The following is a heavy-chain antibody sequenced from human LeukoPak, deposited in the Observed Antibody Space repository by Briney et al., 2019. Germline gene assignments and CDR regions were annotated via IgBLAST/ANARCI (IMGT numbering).Heavy chain of an antibody. D-gene: IGHD4-17*01. CDR3: AKFPTVTTEYWFDP. J-gene: IGHJ5*02. V-gene: IGHV3-64*04. Sequence: GGSLRLSCAASGFTFSSYAMHWVRQAPGKGLEYVSAISSNGGSTYYADSLKGRFTISRDNSKNTLYLQMNSLRGEDTAVYYCAKFPTVTTEYWFDPWGQGTLVTVSS. CDR2: ISSNGGST. CDR1: GFTFSSYA.